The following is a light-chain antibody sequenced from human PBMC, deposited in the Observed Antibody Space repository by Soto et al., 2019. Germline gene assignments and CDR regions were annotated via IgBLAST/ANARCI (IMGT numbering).Light chain of an antibody. CDR3: SSYTSSSTLYV. CDR2: EVS. J-gene: IGLJ1*01. V-gene: IGLV2-14*01. Sequence: LTQPASVSGSPGQSIAISCTGTSSDVGYSNYVSWYQQLPGKAPKLMIYEVSNRPSGVSNRFSGSKSGNTASLTISGLQAEDEADYYCSSYTSSSTLYVFGTGTKVTVL. CDR1: SSDVGYSNY.